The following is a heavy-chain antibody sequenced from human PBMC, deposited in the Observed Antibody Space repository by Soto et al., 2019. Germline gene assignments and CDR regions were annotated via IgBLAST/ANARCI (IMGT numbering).Heavy chain of an antibody. D-gene: IGHD3-9*01. J-gene: IGHJ3*02. Sequence: ESGGGLVKPGGSLRLSCAASGFTFSSYSMNWVRQAPGKGLEWVSSISSSSSYIYYADSVKGRFTISRDNAKNSLYLQMNSLRAEDTAVYYCARRTDILTGYYDAFDIWGQGTMVTVSS. CDR3: ARRTDILTGYYDAFDI. V-gene: IGHV3-21*01. CDR2: ISSSSSYI. CDR1: GFTFSSYS.